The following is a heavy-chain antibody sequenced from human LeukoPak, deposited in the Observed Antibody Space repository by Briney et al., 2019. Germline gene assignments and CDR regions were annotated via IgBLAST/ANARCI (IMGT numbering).Heavy chain of an antibody. CDR1: GFTFSSYA. V-gene: IGHV3-23*01. CDR3: AKVSARKWFGESRYFDY. D-gene: IGHD3-10*01. CDR2: ISGSGDNT. J-gene: IGHJ4*02. Sequence: GGSLRLSCAASGFTFSSYAMSWVRQAPGKGLEWVSTISGSGDNTYYADSVKGRFTISRDNSKNTLCLQMNSLRAEDTAVHYCAKVSARKWFGESRYFDYWGQGTLVTVSS.